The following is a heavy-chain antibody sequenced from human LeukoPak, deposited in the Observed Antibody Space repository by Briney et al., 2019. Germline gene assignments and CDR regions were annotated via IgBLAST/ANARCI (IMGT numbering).Heavy chain of an antibody. CDR3: AREYEETTTYRNYGMDV. CDR2: IYGSGRT. Sequence: GGSLRLSCAASAFSVSTHYVNWVRQAPGKGLEWVSVIYGSGRTYYADAVKGRFTISRDNSNNTVFLQMNGLRTGDTAVYYCAREYEETTTYRNYGMDVWGQGTTVTVSS. V-gene: IGHV3-66*01. CDR1: AFSVSTHY. D-gene: IGHD1-1*01. J-gene: IGHJ6*02.